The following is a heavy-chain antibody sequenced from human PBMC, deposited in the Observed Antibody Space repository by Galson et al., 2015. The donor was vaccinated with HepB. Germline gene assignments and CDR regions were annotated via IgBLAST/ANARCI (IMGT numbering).Heavy chain of an antibody. J-gene: IGHJ4*02. V-gene: IGHV3-21*01. CDR2: ISSSSSYI. CDR3: AREPPTAPAAGHYFDY. Sequence: SLRLSCAASGFTFSSYSMNWVRQAPGKGLEWVSSISSSSSYIYYADSVKGRFTISRDNAKNSLYLQMNSLRAEDTAVYYCAREPPTAPAAGHYFDYWGQGTLVTVSS. D-gene: IGHD6-13*01. CDR1: GFTFSSYS.